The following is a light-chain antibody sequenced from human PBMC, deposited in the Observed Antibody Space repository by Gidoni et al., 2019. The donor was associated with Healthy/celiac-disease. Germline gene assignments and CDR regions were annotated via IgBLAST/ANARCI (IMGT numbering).Light chain of an antibody. CDR3: QQSYSTPPA. J-gene: IGKJ4*01. Sequence: IQMTQSPSSLSASVGDRVSITCRASQSISRCLNWYQQKPGIAPKLLIYAASTLHSGVPSRFSGSGSGTDFTLTISSLQPEDFATYFCQQSYSTPPAFGGGTKVEIK. CDR2: AAS. CDR1: QSISRC. V-gene: IGKV1-39*01.